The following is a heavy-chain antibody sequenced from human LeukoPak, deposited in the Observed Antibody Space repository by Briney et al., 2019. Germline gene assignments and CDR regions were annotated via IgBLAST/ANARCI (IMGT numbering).Heavy chain of an antibody. D-gene: IGHD6-19*01. Sequence: VASVKVSCKASGGTFSSYAISWVRQAPGQGLEWMGGIIPIFGTANYAQKFQGRVTITTDESTSTAYMELSSLRSEDTAVYYCAREREQWLALDYWGQGTLVTVSS. CDR3: AREREQWLALDY. CDR2: IIPIFGTA. CDR1: GGTFSSYA. J-gene: IGHJ4*02. V-gene: IGHV1-69*05.